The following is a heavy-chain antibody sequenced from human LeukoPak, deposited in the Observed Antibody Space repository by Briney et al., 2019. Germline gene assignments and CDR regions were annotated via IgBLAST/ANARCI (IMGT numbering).Heavy chain of an antibody. Sequence: ASVKVSCKASGYSFTSYALHWVRQAPGQRLAWMGWNNAGNGTTKYSQEFQGRITITRDTSASTAYMELSSLRSEDMALYYCARGTYNWAFDYWGQGTLVTV. D-gene: IGHD1-20*01. CDR2: NNAGNGTT. V-gene: IGHV1-3*02. J-gene: IGHJ4*02. CDR3: ARGTYNWAFDY. CDR1: GYSFTSYA.